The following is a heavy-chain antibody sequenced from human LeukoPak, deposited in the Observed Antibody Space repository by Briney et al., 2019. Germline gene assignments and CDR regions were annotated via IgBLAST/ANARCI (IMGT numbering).Heavy chain of an antibody. V-gene: IGHV3-33*01. Sequence: PGGSLRLSCAASGFTFSSYGMHWVRQAPGKGLEWVAVIWHDGSNKYYADSVKGRFTISRDNSKNTLYLQMNSLRAEDTAVYYCARDRRSTSKQQRHHYGMDVWGKGTTVTVSS. D-gene: IGHD6-13*01. CDR2: IWHDGSNK. J-gene: IGHJ6*04. CDR3: ARDRRSTSKQQRHHYGMDV. CDR1: GFTFSSYG.